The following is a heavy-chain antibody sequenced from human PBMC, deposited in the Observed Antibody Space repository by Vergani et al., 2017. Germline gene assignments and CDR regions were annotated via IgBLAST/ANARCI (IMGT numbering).Heavy chain of an antibody. CDR3: AKNPGISTTRHYYAMDV. Sequence: LEESGGGSVKPGGSLGLSFPASAFKFSDHYISGIRQAPGKELEWVSHISPGASTVSYTDSVTGRFTVSRDNDNNSLTLDMTTLRVEDTAVYYCAKNPGISTTRHYYAMDVWGQGTTVTVSS. CDR2: ISPGASTV. J-gene: IGHJ6*02. D-gene: IGHD1-1*01. CDR1: AFKFSDHY. V-gene: IGHV3-11*04.